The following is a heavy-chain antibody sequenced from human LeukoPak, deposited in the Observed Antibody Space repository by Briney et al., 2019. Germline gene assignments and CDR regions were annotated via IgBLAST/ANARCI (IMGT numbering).Heavy chain of an antibody. CDR2: ISWDGGST. Sequence: GGSLRLSCAASGFTFSSFDMSWVRQAPGKGLEWVSLISWDGGSTYYADSVKGRFTISRDNSKNSLYLQMNSLRTEDTALYYCAKDISGYYGSGSYYNPQAAFDYWGQGTLVTVSS. V-gene: IGHV3-43*01. CDR3: AKDISGYYGSGSYYNPQAAFDY. CDR1: GFTFSSFD. J-gene: IGHJ4*02. D-gene: IGHD3-10*01.